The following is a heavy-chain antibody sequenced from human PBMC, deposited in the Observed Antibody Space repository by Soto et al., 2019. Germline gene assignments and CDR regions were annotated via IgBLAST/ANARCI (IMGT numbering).Heavy chain of an antibody. D-gene: IGHD6-13*01. CDR2: ISGSGGST. Sequence: GGSLRLSCAASGFTFSSYAMSWVRQAPGKGLEWVSAISGSGGSTYYADSVKGRFTISRDNSKNTLYLQMNSLRAEDTAVYYCAKDSFREGSSWYRGWGQGTLVTISS. V-gene: IGHV3-23*01. J-gene: IGHJ4*02. CDR1: GFTFSSYA. CDR3: AKDSFREGSSWYRG.